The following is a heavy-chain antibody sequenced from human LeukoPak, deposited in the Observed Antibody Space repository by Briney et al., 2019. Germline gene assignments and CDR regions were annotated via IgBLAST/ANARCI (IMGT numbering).Heavy chain of an antibody. CDR3: ARDLPGRDEAFDI. V-gene: IGHV1-2*02. J-gene: IGHJ3*02. CDR1: GYTFTGYY. CDR2: INPNSGGT. Sequence: ASVTVTCKASGYTFTGYYRHWVRQAPGQGLEWMGWINPNSGGTNYAQKFQGRVTMTRDTSISTAYMELSRLRSDDTAVYYCARDLPGRDEAFDIWGQGIMVTVSS.